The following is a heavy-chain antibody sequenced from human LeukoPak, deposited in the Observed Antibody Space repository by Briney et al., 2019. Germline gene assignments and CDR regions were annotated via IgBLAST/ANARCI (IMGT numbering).Heavy chain of an antibody. D-gene: IGHD3-3*01. J-gene: IGHJ6*02. CDR3: ARSLISAVIGMDV. V-gene: IGHV3-7*01. CDR2: IKQDGSKK. CDR1: GFTFSSYG. Sequence: GGSLRLSCAASGFTFSSYGMSWVRQAPGKGLEWVANIKQDGSKKSYVDSVKGRFTISRDNAKNSLYLQMNSLRAEDTAIYYCARSLISAVIGMDVWGQGTAVTVSS.